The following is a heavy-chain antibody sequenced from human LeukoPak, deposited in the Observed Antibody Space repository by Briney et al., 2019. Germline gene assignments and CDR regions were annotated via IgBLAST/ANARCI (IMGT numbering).Heavy chain of an antibody. CDR3: AKVRLGELSSPFDY. V-gene: IGHV3-23*01. J-gene: IGHJ4*02. Sequence: PVGSLRLSCAASGFTFSSYAMSWVRQAPGKGLEWVSGISDSGDSTYYADSVKGRFTISRDNSKNTLYLQMNSQRAEDTAVYYCAKVRLGELSSPFDYWGQGTLVTVSS. CDR1: GFTFSSYA. D-gene: IGHD3-16*02. CDR2: ISDSGDST.